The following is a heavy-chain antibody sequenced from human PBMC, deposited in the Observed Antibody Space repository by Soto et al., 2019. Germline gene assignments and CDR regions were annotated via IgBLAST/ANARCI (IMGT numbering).Heavy chain of an antibody. CDR2: IIPIFGTA. J-gene: IGHJ3*02. CDR1: GGTFSSYA. V-gene: IGHV1-69*13. CDR3: ARDRRRWLQYYDAFDI. D-gene: IGHD5-12*01. Sequence: SVKVSCKASGGTFSSYAISWVRQAPGQGLEWMGGIIPIFGTANYAQKFQGRVTITADESTSTAYMELSSLRSEDTAVYYCARDRRRWLQYYDAFDIWGQGTMVTVSS.